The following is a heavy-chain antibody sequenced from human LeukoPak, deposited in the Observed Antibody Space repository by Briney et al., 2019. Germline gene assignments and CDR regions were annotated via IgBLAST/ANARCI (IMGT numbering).Heavy chain of an antibody. D-gene: IGHD6-13*01. Sequence: PTGRSLRLSCAASGFTFSSYGMHWVRQAPGKGLEWVAVISYDGSNKYYADSVKGRFTISRDNSKNTLYLQMNSLRAEDTAVYYCARDSASGGENIAADYYYYYMDVWGKGTTVTVSS. J-gene: IGHJ6*03. V-gene: IGHV3-30*03. CDR3: ARDSASGGENIAADYYYYYMDV. CDR2: ISYDGSNK. CDR1: GFTFSSYG.